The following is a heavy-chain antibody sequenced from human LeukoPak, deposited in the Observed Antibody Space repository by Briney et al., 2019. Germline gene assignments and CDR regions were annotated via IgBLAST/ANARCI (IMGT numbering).Heavy chain of an antibody. V-gene: IGHV4-30-2*01. J-gene: IGHJ4*02. CDR3: ATAGYGSGIRGFH. CDR1: GGSISSGGYY. Sequence: SETLSLTCTVSGGSISSGGYYWSWIRQPPGKGLEWIGYIYHSGSTNYNPSLKSRVTISVDKSKNQFSLKLSSVTAADTAVYYCATAGYGSGIRGFHWGQGTLVTVSS. D-gene: IGHD3-10*01. CDR2: IYHSGST.